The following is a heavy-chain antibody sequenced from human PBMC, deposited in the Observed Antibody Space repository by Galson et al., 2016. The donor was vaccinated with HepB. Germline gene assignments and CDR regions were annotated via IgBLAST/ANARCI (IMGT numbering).Heavy chain of an antibody. V-gene: IGHV3-21*01. Sequence: SLRLSCAASGFTFDNYTMNWPRQAPGKGLEWVSSVSHSSTYVYYADSGQGRFTISRDNAKNSMYPEMNNLVVEDTAVFYCARSLGWYFDVWGRGTLVAVSS. CDR3: ARSLGWYFDV. J-gene: IGHJ2*01. CDR1: GFTFDNYT. D-gene: IGHD6-6*01. CDR2: VSHSSTYV.